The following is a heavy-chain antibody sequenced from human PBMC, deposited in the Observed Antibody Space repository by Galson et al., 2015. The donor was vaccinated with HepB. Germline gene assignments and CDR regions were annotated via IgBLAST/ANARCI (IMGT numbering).Heavy chain of an antibody. CDR1: GGSISSSSYY. J-gene: IGHJ6*03. D-gene: IGHD5-24*01. CDR2: IYYSGST. CDR3: ARTQDGYNLPGLYYYYYYMDV. V-gene: IGHV4-39*07. Sequence: ETLSLTCTVSGGSISSSSYYWGWIRQPPGKGLEWIGSIYYSGSTYYNPSLKSRVTISVDTSKNQFSLKLSSVTAADTAVYYCARTQDGYNLPGLYYYYYYMDVWGKGTTVTVSS.